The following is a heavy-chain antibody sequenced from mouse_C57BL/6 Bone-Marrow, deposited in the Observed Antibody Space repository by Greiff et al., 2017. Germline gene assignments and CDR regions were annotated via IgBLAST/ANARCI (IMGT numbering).Heavy chain of an antibody. D-gene: IGHD1-1*02. CDR2: IYPRSGNT. CDR3: ARGWGGGY. CDR1: GYTFTSYG. Sequence: VQLQESGAELARPGASVKLSCKASGYTFTSYGISWVKQRTGQGLEWIGEIYPRSGNTYYNEKFKGKATLTADKSSSTAYMELRSLTSEDSAFYFCARGWGGGYWGQGTTLTVSS. J-gene: IGHJ2*01. V-gene: IGHV1-81*01.